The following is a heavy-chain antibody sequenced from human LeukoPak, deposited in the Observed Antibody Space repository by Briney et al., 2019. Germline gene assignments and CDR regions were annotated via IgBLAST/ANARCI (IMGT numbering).Heavy chain of an antibody. CDR1: GFTFSSYS. CDR3: AKVVVGTVIVVASSNFYYYYMDV. V-gene: IGHV3-21*04. D-gene: IGHD3-22*01. CDR2: ISSSSSYI. J-gene: IGHJ6*03. Sequence: RGSLRLSCAASGFTFSSYSMNWVRQAPGKGLEWVSSISSSSSYIYYAESVKGRFTISRDNAKNSLYLQMNRLRAEDTAVYYCAKVVVGTVIVVASSNFYYYYMDVWGKGTTVTISS.